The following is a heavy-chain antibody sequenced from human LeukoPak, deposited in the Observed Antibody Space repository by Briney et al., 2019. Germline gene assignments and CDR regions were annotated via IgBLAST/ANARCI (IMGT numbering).Heavy chain of an antibody. Sequence: AGGSLRLSCAASGFTFSSYSMNWVRQAPGKGLEWVSSISSSSSYIYYADSVKGRFTISRDNAKNSLYLQMNSLRAEDTAVYYCARYPYSNYDWFDPWGQGTLVTVSS. CDR2: ISSSSSYI. D-gene: IGHD4-11*01. CDR3: ARYPYSNYDWFDP. J-gene: IGHJ5*02. CDR1: GFTFSSYS. V-gene: IGHV3-21*01.